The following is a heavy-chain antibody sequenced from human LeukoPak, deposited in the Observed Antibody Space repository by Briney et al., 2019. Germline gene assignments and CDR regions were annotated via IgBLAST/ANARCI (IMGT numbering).Heavy chain of an antibody. Sequence: ASVKVSCKASGYTVTSYYMHWVRQAPGQGLEWMGILNPSGGSTSYAQKFQGRATLTRATSTSTVYMELCSLRSEDTAVYYCASVYNYGMDVWGQGTTVIVSS. CDR1: GYTVTSYY. J-gene: IGHJ6*02. CDR2: LNPSGGST. V-gene: IGHV1-46*01. CDR3: ASVYNYGMDV.